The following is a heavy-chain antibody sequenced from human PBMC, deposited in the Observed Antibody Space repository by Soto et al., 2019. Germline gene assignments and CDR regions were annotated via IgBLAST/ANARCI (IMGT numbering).Heavy chain of an antibody. CDR2: FIPILDMA. J-gene: IGHJ4*02. Sequence: QVQVVQSGAEVKKPASSVKVSCKPSGGTFNTYTVNWVRLAPGHGREWMGRFIPILDMANYAQKFQDSVPITADRSTFTAYMELNSLTSDDTAVYYCAITYCRDNSCPRDFDFWGPGTRVTVSS. CDR1: GGTFNTYT. V-gene: IGHV1-69*02. CDR3: AITYCRDNSCPRDFDF. D-gene: IGHD2-21*01.